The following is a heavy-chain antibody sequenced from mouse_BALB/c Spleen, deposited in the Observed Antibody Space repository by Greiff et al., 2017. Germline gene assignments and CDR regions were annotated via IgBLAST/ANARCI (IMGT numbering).Heavy chain of an antibody. V-gene: IGHV1-69*02. J-gene: IGHJ2*01. CDR3: AERYDYAFDY. CDR1: GYTFTSYW. CDR2: IDPSDSYT. D-gene: IGHD2-4*01. Sequence: QVQLQQPGAELVKPGASVKLSCKASGYTFTSYWMHWVKQRPGQGLEWIGEIDPSDSYTNYNQKFKGKATLTVDKSSSTAYMQLSSLTSEDSAVYYCAERYDYAFDYWGQGTTLTVSS.